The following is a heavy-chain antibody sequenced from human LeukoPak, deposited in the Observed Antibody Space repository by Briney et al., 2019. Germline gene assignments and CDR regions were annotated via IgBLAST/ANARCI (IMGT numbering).Heavy chain of an antibody. CDR3: ARGSWSSSIDY. Sequence: SETLSLTCTVSGGSISSGDYYWIWIRQPPGKGPEWIGYIYYSGSTYYNPSLKSRVTISGDTSKNQFSLKMNSVTAADTAVYYCARGSWSSSIDYWGQGTLVTVSS. CDR2: IYYSGST. CDR1: GGSISSGDYY. V-gene: IGHV4-30-4*01. J-gene: IGHJ4*02. D-gene: IGHD6-6*01.